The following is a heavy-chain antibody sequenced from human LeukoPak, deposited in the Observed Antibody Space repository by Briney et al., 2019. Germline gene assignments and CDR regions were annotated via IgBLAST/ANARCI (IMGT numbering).Heavy chain of an antibody. Sequence: GGSLRLSCAASGFTFSSYGMHWVRQAPGKGLEWVAVIWYDGSNKYYADSVKGRFTISRHNSKNTLYLQMNSLRAEDTAVYYCARLPRYYDFWSGYYGEDGMDVWGQGTTVTVSS. CDR1: GFTFSSYG. CDR3: ARLPRYYDFWSGYYGEDGMDV. CDR2: IWYDGSNK. V-gene: IGHV3-33*01. D-gene: IGHD3-3*01. J-gene: IGHJ6*02.